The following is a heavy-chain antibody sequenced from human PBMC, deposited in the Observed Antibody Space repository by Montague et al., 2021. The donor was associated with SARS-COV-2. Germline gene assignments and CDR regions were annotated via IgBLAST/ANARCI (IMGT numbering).Heavy chain of an antibody. V-gene: IGHV4-39*01. CDR3: ARHRRYDVVTYYPDF. D-gene: IGHD3-9*01. CDR2: ISNDGRT. CDR1: GGSFDSDNFF. J-gene: IGHJ4*02. Sequence: SETRSLTCSVSGGSFDSDNFFWGWIRQPPGKRLEWIGVISNDGRTFDNPSLKSRVTISVHTSRNQLSLNVKSVTAADTAVYYCARHRRYDVVTYYPDFWGQGILVTVSS.